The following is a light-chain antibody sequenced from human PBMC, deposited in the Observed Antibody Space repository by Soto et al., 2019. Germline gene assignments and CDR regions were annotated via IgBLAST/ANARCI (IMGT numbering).Light chain of an antibody. V-gene: IGLV1-44*01. Sequence: QAVVTQPPSASGTPGQRVTISCSGSSSNIGSNTVNWYQQLPGTAPKLLIYSNNQRPSGVPDRFSGSKSGTSASLAISGLQSEDEADYYCAAWDDSLNGWVFGGGTQLNVL. CDR3: AAWDDSLNGWV. J-gene: IGLJ3*02. CDR2: SNN. CDR1: SSNIGSNT.